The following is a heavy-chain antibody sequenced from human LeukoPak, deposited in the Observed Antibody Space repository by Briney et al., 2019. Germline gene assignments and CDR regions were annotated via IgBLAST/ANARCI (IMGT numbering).Heavy chain of an antibody. CDR3: ARVRYFDIIDY. V-gene: IGHV4-34*01. Sequence: SETLSLTCAVYGGSFSGYYWSWIRQPPGKGREWIGEINHSGSTNYNPSLKSRVTTSVDTSKKQFSLKLSSVTAADTAVYYCARVRYFDIIDYWGQGTLVTVSS. D-gene: IGHD3-9*01. CDR1: GGSFSGYY. CDR2: INHSGST. J-gene: IGHJ4*02.